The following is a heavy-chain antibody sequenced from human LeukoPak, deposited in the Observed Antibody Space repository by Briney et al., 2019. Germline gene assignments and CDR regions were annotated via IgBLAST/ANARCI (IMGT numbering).Heavy chain of an antibody. D-gene: IGHD3-3*01. CDR3: AREAKTYYDFWSEGFDP. V-gene: IGHV1-2*02. Sequence: GASVKVSCKASGYTFIGYYMHWVRQAPGQGLEWMGWINVNSGGTNYAQKFQGRVTMTRDTSISTAYMELSRLRSDDTAVYYCAREAKTYYDFWSEGFDPWGQGTLVTVSS. CDR1: GYTFIGYY. J-gene: IGHJ5*02. CDR2: INVNSGGT.